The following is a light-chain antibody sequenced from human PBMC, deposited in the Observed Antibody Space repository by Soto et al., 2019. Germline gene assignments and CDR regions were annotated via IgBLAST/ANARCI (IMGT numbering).Light chain of an antibody. CDR2: EVS. Sequence: QSALTQPASVSGSPGQSITISCTGTTSDVGGYNYVSWYQQHPGKAPKLMIYEVSNRPSGVSNRFSGSKSGNTASLTISGLQAEDEAAYYCFSYTTSSAPYVFGTGTKLPS. CDR3: FSYTTSSAPYV. J-gene: IGLJ1*01. V-gene: IGLV2-14*01. CDR1: TSDVGGYNY.